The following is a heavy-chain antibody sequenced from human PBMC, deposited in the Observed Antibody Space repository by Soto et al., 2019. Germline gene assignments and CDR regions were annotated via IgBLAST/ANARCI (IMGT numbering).Heavy chain of an antibody. D-gene: IGHD1-26*01. J-gene: IGHJ5*02. CDR2: INRGGTAT. Sequence: GGSLRLSCAASGFTFTGNWMHWVRQGPGKGLVWVARINRGGTATTYADSVTGRFTISRDNSKNTLYLQMNSLGAEDTAVYYCATVGTGSYNWFDPWGQGTMVTVSS. CDR1: GFTFTGNW. CDR3: ATVGTGSYNWFDP. V-gene: IGHV3-74*01.